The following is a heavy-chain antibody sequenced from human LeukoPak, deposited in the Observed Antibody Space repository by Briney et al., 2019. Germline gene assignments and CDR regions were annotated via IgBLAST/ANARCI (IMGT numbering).Heavy chain of an antibody. Sequence: SETLSLTCTVSGNSITSVYYWAWIRQPPGKGLEWIGSIYHSGSTYYNPSLKSRVTISVDTSKNQFPLKLSSVTAADTAVYYCARDYSGSPSPLTYYFDYWGQGTLVTVSS. CDR3: ARDYSGSPSPLTYYFDY. J-gene: IGHJ4*02. CDR2: IYHSGST. V-gene: IGHV4-38-2*02. CDR1: GNSITSVYY. D-gene: IGHD1-26*01.